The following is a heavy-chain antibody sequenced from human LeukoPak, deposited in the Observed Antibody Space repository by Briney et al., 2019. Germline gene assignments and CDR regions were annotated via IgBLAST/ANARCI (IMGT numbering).Heavy chain of an antibody. CDR1: GFTFSSYA. CDR2: ISGSGGSA. V-gene: IGHV3-23*01. D-gene: IGHD4-17*01. J-gene: IGHJ4*02. Sequence: PGGSLRLSCAASGFTFSSYAMSWVRQAPGRGLEWVSAISGSGGSAYYADSVKGRFTISRDNSKNTLYLQMNSLRAEDTAVYYCAKDKHDGDYRYRGQGTLVTVSS. CDR3: AKDKHDGDYRY.